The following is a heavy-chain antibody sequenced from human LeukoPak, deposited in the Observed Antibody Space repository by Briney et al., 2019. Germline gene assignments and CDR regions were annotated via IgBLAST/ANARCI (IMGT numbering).Heavy chain of an antibody. V-gene: IGHV3-64D*06. J-gene: IGHJ4*02. CDR3: VKDPLYCSSTSCYFSLVLEEY. Sequence: AGGPLRLSCSASGFTFSTYARHWVGQAPGRGREYVAAISRSGGRTYYADSVKGRFTISRDNSKNTLYLQMSSLRAEDTAVYYCVKDPLYCSSTSCYFSLVLEEYWGQGTLVTVSS. D-gene: IGHD2-2*01. CDR1: GFTFSTYA. CDR2: ISRSGGRT.